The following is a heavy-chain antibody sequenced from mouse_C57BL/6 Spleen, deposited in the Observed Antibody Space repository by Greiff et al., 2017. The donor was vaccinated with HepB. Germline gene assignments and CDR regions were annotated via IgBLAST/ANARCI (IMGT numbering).Heavy chain of an antibody. CDR1: GFTFSSYT. J-gene: IGHJ3*01. Sequence: EVQGVESGGGLVKPGGSLKLSCAASGFTFSSYTMSWVRQTPEKRLEWVATISGGGGNTYYPDSVKGRFTISRDNAKNTLYRQMSSLRSEDTALYYCASFPSAQATSAYWGQGTLVTVSA. CDR3: ASFPSAQATSAY. CDR2: ISGGGGNT. V-gene: IGHV5-9*01. D-gene: IGHD3-2*02.